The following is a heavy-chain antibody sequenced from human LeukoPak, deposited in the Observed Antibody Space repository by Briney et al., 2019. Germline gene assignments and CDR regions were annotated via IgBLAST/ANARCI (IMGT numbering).Heavy chain of an antibody. CDR3: AKRGDHFYMDV. CDR2: ISATGGST. J-gene: IGHJ6*03. D-gene: IGHD2-21*02. CDR1: GFTFTTYA. Sequence: GSLSLSCAASGFTFTTYAMSWVRQAPGKGLEWVSTISATGGSTYYADSVKGRFTISRDNSKNTLYLQMNSLRAEDTAVYYCAKRGDHFYMDVWGKGTTVTVSS. V-gene: IGHV3-23*01.